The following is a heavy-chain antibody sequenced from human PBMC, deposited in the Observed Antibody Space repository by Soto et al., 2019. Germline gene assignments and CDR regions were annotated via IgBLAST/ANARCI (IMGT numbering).Heavy chain of an antibody. CDR1: GGSISSSSYY. V-gene: IGHV4-39*01. Sequence: QLQLQESGPGLVKPSETLSLTCTVSGGSISSSSYYWGWIRQPPGKGLEWIGSIYYSGSTYYNPSLKSRVTISVDTSKNQFALRLGSVTAADTAVYYCAVTYCGGDCFLGYWGQGTLVTVSS. CDR2: IYYSGST. D-gene: IGHD2-21*01. CDR3: AVTYCGGDCFLGY. J-gene: IGHJ4*02.